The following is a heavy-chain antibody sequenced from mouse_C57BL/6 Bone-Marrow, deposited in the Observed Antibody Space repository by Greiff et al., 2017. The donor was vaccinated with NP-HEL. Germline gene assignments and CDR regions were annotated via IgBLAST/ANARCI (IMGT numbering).Heavy chain of an antibody. J-gene: IGHJ4*01. V-gene: IGHV1-69*01. CDR2: IDPSDSYT. CDR3: ARNRGHYYGSSLYAMDY. Sequence: VKLQQPGAELVMPGASVKLSCKASGYTFTSYWMHWVKQRPGQGLEWIGEIDPSDSYTNYNQKFKGKSTLTVDKSSSTAYMQLSSLTSEDSAVYYCARNRGHYYGSSLYAMDYWGQGTSVTVSS. CDR1: GYTFTSYW. D-gene: IGHD1-1*01.